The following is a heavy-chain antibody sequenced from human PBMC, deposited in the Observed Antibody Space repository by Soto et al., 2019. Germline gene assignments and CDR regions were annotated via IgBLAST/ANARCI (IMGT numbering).Heavy chain of an antibody. Sequence: QVQLVESGGGEVQPGKSLRLSCAASGFTFTNYGMHWVRHAPGKGLECVALISYDGTNKFYADSVKGRFTVSRDNSKNTLYLQMNSLRPEDTAVYYCGAGQYFSDYWGQGTLVSVSS. J-gene: IGHJ4*02. CDR3: GAGQYFSDY. V-gene: IGHV3-30*03. CDR2: ISYDGTNK. CDR1: GFTFTNYG. D-gene: IGHD6-13*01.